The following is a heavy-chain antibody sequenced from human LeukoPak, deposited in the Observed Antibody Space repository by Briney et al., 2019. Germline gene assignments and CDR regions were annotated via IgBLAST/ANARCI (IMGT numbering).Heavy chain of an antibody. V-gene: IGHV3-23*01. CDR2: ISGRGYST. CDR3: AKAPHSGTYRIFDY. D-gene: IGHD1-26*01. J-gene: IGHJ4*02. Sequence: PGGSLRLSCAASGFTFSSYAMTWVRQAPGKGLEWVSAISGRGYSTYYADSVKGRFTISRDNSKNTLYLQMNSLRAEDTAVYYCAKAPHSGTYRIFDYWGQGTLVTVSS. CDR1: GFTFSSYA.